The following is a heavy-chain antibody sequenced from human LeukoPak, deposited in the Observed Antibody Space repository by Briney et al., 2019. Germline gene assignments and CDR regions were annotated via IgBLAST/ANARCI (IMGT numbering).Heavy chain of an antibody. CDR1: GGSFSGYY. V-gene: IGHV4-34*03. D-gene: IGHD5-18*01. CDR2: INHSGST. CDR3: CGYSYGSSVNWFDP. Sequence: PSETLSLTCAVYGGSFSGYYWSWIRQPPGKGLEWIGEINHSGSTNYNPSLKSRVTISVDTSKNQFSLKLSSVTAADTAVYYCCGYSYGSSVNWFDPWGQGTLVTVSS. J-gene: IGHJ5*02.